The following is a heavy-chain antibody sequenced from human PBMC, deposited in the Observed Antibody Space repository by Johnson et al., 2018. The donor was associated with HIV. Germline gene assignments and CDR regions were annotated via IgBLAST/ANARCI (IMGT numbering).Heavy chain of an antibody. V-gene: IGHV3-33*08. Sequence: QVQLVESGGGVVQPGKSLTLSCVVSGLSFSNFGIHWVRQAPGKGPEWVAVISFDGNLKKYADSVKGRFTISRDNSKNTLYVQMNSLRAEDTAVYYCAGDSAGIVGGTEGFDMWGQGTMVTVSS. CDR3: AGDSAGIVGGTEGFDM. CDR1: GLSFSNFG. J-gene: IGHJ3*02. D-gene: IGHD1-26*01. CDR2: ISFDGNLK.